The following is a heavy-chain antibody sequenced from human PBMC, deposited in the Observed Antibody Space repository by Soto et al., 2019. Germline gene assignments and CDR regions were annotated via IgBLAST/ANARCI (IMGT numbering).Heavy chain of an antibody. V-gene: IGHV1-69*02. J-gene: IGHJ4*02. Sequence: ASVKVSCKASGDTFSFSSINWVRQAPGLGLEWMGRVNPILSMSNYAQRFQGRVTMTADKSTSTAYMELSGLRSEDTAMYYCATSYGSGYRAFDYWGQGALVTVSS. D-gene: IGHD3-10*01. CDR1: GDTFSFSS. CDR2: VNPILSMS. CDR3: ATSYGSGYRAFDY.